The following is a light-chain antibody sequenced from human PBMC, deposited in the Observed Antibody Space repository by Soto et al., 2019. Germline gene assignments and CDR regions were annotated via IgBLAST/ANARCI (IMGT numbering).Light chain of an antibody. CDR1: QNNKNY. J-gene: IGKJ1*01. CDR3: QDYYSSWT. Sequence: DIVMTQSPDSLAVSLGERATINCKSSQNNKNYLAWYQQKTGQPPKLLIDWASTRASGVPDRFSGSGSGTDFTLTISSLQAEDVGIYYCQDYYSSWTFGQGTKLDIK. V-gene: IGKV4-1*01. CDR2: WAS.